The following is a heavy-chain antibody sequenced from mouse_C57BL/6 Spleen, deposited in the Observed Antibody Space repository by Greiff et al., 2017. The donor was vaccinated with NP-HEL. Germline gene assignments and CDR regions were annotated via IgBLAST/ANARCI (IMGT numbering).Heavy chain of an antibody. CDR3: ARGDGSSPYAMDY. V-gene: IGHV1-59*01. Sequence: VQLQQSGAELVRPGTSVKLSCKASGYTFTSYWMHWVKQRPGQGLEWIGVIDPSDSYTNYNQKFKGKATLTVDTSSSTAYMQLSSLTSEDSAVYYCARGDGSSPYAMDYWGQGTSVTVSS. D-gene: IGHD1-1*01. CDR2: IDPSDSYT. J-gene: IGHJ4*01. CDR1: GYTFTSYW.